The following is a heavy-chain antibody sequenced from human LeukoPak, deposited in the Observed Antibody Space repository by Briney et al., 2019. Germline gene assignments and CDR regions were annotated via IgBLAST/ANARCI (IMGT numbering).Heavy chain of an antibody. V-gene: IGHV4-59*01. J-gene: IGHJ5*02. Sequence: PSETLSLTCTVSSDSISSYYWSWIRQPPGKGLEWIGYIRYTGTTSYDPSLKGRVTISVDTSKNQFSLTLSSVTAADTAVYYCARDRDDSSTYYFRLDPWGQGTLVTVSS. CDR2: IRYTGTT. CDR1: SDSISSYY. CDR3: ARDRDDSSTYYFRLDP. D-gene: IGHD3-22*01.